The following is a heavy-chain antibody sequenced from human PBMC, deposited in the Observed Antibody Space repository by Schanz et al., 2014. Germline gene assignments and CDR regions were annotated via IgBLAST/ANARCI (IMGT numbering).Heavy chain of an antibody. CDR1: GGSISTYY. V-gene: IGHV4-59*08. CDR3: ARLGSPHCATSDCHHDWFGP. D-gene: IGHD1-26*01. Sequence: QVQLQESGPGVVKPSETLSLTCTVSGGSISTYYWSWIRQSPGKGLEWIGYIYYTGTTNYNPSLKSRLPISVDPPKNQFSLTLISVTAADTAVYYCARLGSPHCATSDCHHDWFGPWGQGTLVTVSS. J-gene: IGHJ5*02. CDR2: IYYTGTT.